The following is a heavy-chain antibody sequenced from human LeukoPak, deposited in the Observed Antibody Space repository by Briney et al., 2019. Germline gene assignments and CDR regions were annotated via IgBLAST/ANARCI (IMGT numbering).Heavy chain of an antibody. V-gene: IGHV4-59*01. CDR3: AIMSGYYKLGYFDY. D-gene: IGHD3-22*01. CDR2: IYYSGST. J-gene: IGHJ4*02. Sequence: SETLSLTCTVSGGSISSYYWSLIRQPPGKGLEWIGYIYYSGSTNYNPSLKSRVTISVDTSKNQFSLKLSSVTAADTAVYYCAIMSGYYKLGYFDYWGQGTLVTVSS. CDR1: GGSISSYY.